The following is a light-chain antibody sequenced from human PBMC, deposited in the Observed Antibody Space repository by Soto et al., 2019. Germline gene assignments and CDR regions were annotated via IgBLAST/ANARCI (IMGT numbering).Light chain of an antibody. Sequence: QSALTQPPSASGSPGQSVTISCTGTSSDVGAYQYVSWYQHHPGKAPKLMIYEVTKRPSGVPDRFSGSKSGNTASLTVSGLQAEDEADYYCSSHAGSNTFYVFGTGTKVTVL. CDR1: SSDVGAYQY. CDR2: EVT. J-gene: IGLJ1*01. CDR3: SSHAGSNTFYV. V-gene: IGLV2-8*01.